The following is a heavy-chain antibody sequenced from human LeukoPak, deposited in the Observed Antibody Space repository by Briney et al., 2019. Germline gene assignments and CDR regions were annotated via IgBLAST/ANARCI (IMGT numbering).Heavy chain of an antibody. CDR2: IYTSGST. D-gene: IGHD5-12*01. J-gene: IGHJ4*02. V-gene: IGHV4-4*07. CDR1: GGSISSYY. Sequence: PSETLSLTCTVSGGSISSYYWSWIRQPPGKGLEWIGRIYTSGSTNYNPSLKSRVTMSVDTSKNQFSLKLSSVTAADTAVYYCARDSLVATITPSYFDYWGQGTLVTVSS. CDR3: ARDSLVATITPSYFDY.